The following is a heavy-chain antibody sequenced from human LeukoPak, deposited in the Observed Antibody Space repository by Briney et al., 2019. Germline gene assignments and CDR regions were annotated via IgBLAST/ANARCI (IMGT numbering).Heavy chain of an antibody. CDR3: ARDAYKSTWYTDS. Sequence: AGGSLRLSCAVSGFSFPNAWMSWVRQSPGKGLEWVGRIKGTDVGGTADYAAAVTDRFIISKDDSKKTMYLQMNSLRDEDTAVYYCARDAYKSTWYTDSWGQGTLVTVSA. J-gene: IGHJ4*02. D-gene: IGHD6-13*01. CDR1: GFSFPNAW. CDR2: IKGTDVGGTA. V-gene: IGHV3-15*01.